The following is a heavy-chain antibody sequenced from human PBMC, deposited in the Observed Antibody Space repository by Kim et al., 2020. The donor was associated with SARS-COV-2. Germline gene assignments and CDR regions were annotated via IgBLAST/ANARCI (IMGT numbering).Heavy chain of an antibody. J-gene: IGHJ6*02. V-gene: IGHV4-39*01. D-gene: IGHD6-19*01. CDR3: VRQEGGLSSGWFVRMYGMDV. CDR2: IYYSGST. Sequence: SETLSLTCTVSGGSISSSSYYWGWIRQPPGKGLEWIGSIYYSGSTHYNPSLKSRVTISVDTSKNQFSLKLSSVTAADTAVYYCVRQEGGLSSGWFVRMYGMDVWGQGTTVTVSS. CDR1: GGSISSSSYY.